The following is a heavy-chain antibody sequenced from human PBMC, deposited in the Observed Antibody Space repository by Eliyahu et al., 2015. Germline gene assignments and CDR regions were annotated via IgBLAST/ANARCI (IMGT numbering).Heavy chain of an antibody. V-gene: IGHV1-69*01. CDR2: IIPFFGTA. CDR3: ARPSADNSGISKPFDY. Sequence: QVQLVQSGAEVKKPGSSVRVSCKASGGTFSSYAISWVRQAPGQGLGWMGGIIPFFGTANYAQKFQGRVTITADESTSTAFMELSSLRSEDTAIYYCARPSADNSGISKPFDYWGQGTLVTVSS. CDR1: GGTFSSYA. D-gene: IGHD6-19*01. J-gene: IGHJ4*02.